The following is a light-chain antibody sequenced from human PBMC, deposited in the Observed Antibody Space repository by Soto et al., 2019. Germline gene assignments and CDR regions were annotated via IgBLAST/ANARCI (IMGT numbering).Light chain of an antibody. CDR1: SRDVGGYNY. Sequence: QSVLTQPPSASGSPGQSVTISCTGTSRDVGGYNYVSWYQQHPGKAPKVMIYEVSKRPSGVPDRFSGSKSGNTASLTVSGLQAEDEADYYCSSYASNHTYVFGTGTQLTVL. CDR3: SSYASNHTYV. CDR2: EVS. V-gene: IGLV2-8*01. J-gene: IGLJ1*01.